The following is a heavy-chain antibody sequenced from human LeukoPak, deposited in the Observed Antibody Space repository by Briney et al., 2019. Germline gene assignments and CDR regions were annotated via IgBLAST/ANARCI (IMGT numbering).Heavy chain of an antibody. J-gene: IGHJ4*02. CDR1: GLTFNTYS. Sequence: GGSLRLSCAASGLTFNTYSMNWVRQAPGKGLEWVGRIKSKTDGGTTDYAAPVKGRFTISRDDSKNTLYLQMNSLKTEDTAVYYCTTIYFYYYDSSGYYSYFDYWGQGTLVTVSS. V-gene: IGHV3-15*01. D-gene: IGHD3-22*01. CDR2: IKSKTDGGTT. CDR3: TTIYFYYYDSSGYYSYFDY.